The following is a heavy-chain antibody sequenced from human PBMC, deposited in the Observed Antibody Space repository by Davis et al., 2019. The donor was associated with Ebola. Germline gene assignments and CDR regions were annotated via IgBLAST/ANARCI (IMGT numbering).Heavy chain of an antibody. V-gene: IGHV4-30-4*01. CDR1: GFTFSANY. J-gene: IGHJ5*02. Sequence: LRLSCAASGFTFSANYMTWIRQAPGKGLEWIGFISYSGSTYYNPSLKSRVTISVDTSKNQFSLKLSSLTAADTAVYYCARVSDVRDNWFDPWGQGTLVTVSS. CDR2: ISYSGST. D-gene: IGHD3-10*01. CDR3: ARVSDVRDNWFDP.